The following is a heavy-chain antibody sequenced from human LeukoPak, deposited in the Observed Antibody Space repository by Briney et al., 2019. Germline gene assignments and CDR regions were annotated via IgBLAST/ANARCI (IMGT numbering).Heavy chain of an antibody. Sequence: GGSLRLSCSASGFTFSSYAMHWVRQAPGKGLEYVSAISSNGGSTYYADSVQGRFTISRDNSKSTLCLQMNSLRAEDTAVYYCAKQLGYCSDGSCYFPYWGQGTLVTVSS. CDR3: AKQLGYCSDGSCYFPY. V-gene: IGHV3-64*04. D-gene: IGHD2-15*01. CDR1: GFTFSSYA. J-gene: IGHJ4*02. CDR2: ISSNGGST.